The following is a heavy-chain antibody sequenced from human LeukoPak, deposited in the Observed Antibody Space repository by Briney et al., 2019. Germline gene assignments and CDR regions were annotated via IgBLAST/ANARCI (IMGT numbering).Heavy chain of an antibody. D-gene: IGHD3-22*01. J-gene: IGHJ4*02. Sequence: GESLKISCKGSGYTFTSYWIGWVRQMPGKGLEWMGIIYPGDSDIRYSPSFQDQVTISADKSIKTAYLQWSSLKASDTAMYYCARASDSHFDYWGQGTLVTVSS. CDR3: ARASDSHFDY. CDR1: GYTFTSYW. CDR2: IYPGDSDI. V-gene: IGHV5-51*01.